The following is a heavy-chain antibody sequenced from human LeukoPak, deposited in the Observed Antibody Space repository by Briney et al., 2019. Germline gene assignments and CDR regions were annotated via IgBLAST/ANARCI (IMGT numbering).Heavy chain of an antibody. CDR3: ARKPHYSSWFDH. CDR1: GGSISSYY. D-gene: IGHD4-11*01. V-gene: IGHV4-59*01. J-gene: IGHJ5*02. CDR2: MYYSGST. Sequence: PSETLSLTCTVSGGSISSYYWSWIRQPPGKGLEWIGYMYYSGSTNYNPSLKSRVTISVDTSKNQFSLKLSSVTAADTAVYYCARKPHYSSWFDHWGQGTLVTVSS.